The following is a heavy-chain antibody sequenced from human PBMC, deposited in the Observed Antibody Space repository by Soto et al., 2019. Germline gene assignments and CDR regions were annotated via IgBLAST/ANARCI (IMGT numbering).Heavy chain of an antibody. J-gene: IGHJ5*02. D-gene: IGHD6-19*01. CDR3: ARDTYPIAAAMYSSGWYEGNWFAP. Sequence: PGGSLRLSCAASGFAFSGSAMYWVRQAPGKGLEWVAVIWYDGSNKYYADSAKGRFTISRDNSKNTLYLQMNSLRAEDTAVYYCARDTYPIAAAMYSSGWYEGNWFAPWGQRTLVTVSS. CDR2: IWYDGSNK. CDR1: GFAFSGSA. V-gene: IGHV3-33*08.